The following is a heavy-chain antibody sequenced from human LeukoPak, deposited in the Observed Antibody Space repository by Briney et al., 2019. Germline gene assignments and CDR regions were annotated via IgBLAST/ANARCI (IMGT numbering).Heavy chain of an antibody. CDR1: GFTFSDHY. D-gene: IGHD3-22*01. CDR2: ISHSGATI. V-gene: IGHV3-11*04. Sequence: KPGGSLRLSCAASGFTFSDHYMSWIRQAPGKGLEWISYISHSGATIYYADSVKGRFTISRDNAKNSLYLQMDSLRAEDTAVYYCARASLYYYDSSGRRYFGYWGQGTLVTVSS. J-gene: IGHJ4*02. CDR3: ARASLYYYDSSGRRYFGY.